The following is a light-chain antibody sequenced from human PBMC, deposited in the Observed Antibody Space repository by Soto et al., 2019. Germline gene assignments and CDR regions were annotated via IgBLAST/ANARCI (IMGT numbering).Light chain of an antibody. Sequence: DIQMTQSPSTLSASVGDRVTITCRASQSISMWLAWYQHKPGKAPNLLIYRASNLESGVPSRFSGSGSGTEFTLTISSLQPDDFATYYCQHYSVYPLPFGGGTKLEIK. CDR3: QHYSVYPLP. V-gene: IGKV1-5*03. J-gene: IGKJ4*01. CDR2: RAS. CDR1: QSISMW.